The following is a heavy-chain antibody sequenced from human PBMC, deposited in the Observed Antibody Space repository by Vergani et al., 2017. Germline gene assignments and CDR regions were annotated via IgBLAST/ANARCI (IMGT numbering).Heavy chain of an antibody. CDR3: ARDKLGIDQVGDY. V-gene: IGHV7-4-1*02. CDR1: GYTFTNYG. D-gene: IGHD7-27*01. CDR2: INTNTGNP. Sequence: QVQLVQSGSELKKPGASVKVSCKASGYTFTNYGMNWVRQAPGQGLEWMGLINTNTGNPTYVQGFTGRFVFSLDTSVNTAYLQSSSLKAEDTAVYYCARDKLGIDQVGDYWGQGTLVTVSS. J-gene: IGHJ4*02.